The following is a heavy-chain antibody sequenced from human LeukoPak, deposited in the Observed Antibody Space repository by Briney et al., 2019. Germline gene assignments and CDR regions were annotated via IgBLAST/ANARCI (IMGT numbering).Heavy chain of an antibody. CDR3: ARDRGVAVAGKWGYFEY. CDR1: GFTFSDYY. Sequence: GGSLRLSCAASGFTFSDYYMSWIRQAPGKGLEWVSVIYDTGSTYYADSVKGRFTISRDNSKNTLYLQMNSLRAEDTAVYYCARDRGVAVAGKWGYFEYWGQGTLVAVSS. V-gene: IGHV3-66*01. CDR2: IYDTGST. D-gene: IGHD6-19*01. J-gene: IGHJ4*02.